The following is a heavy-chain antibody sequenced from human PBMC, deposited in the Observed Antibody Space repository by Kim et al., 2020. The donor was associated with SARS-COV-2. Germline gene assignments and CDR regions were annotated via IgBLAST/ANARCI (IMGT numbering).Heavy chain of an antibody. D-gene: IGHD3-3*01. CDR3: ATVLVDYDFWD. V-gene: IGHV1-24*01. J-gene: IGHJ4*02. Sequence: TIYAQKCQGRVPMTEDTSTDTAYMELSSLRSEDTAVYYCATVLVDYDFWDWGQGTLVTVSS. CDR2: T.